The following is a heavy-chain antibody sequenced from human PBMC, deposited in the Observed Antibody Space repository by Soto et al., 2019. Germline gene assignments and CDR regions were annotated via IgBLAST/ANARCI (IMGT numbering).Heavy chain of an antibody. CDR3: TRQLRDGYNYGASDYFDY. Sequence: GGSLRLSCAASGFTFSGSAMHWVRQASGKGLEWVGRIRSKANSYATAYAASVKGRFTISRDDSKNTAYLQMNSLKTEDTAVYYCTRQLRDGYNYGASDYFDYWGQGTLVTVSS. CDR1: GFTFSGSA. D-gene: IGHD5-12*01. V-gene: IGHV3-73*01. CDR2: IRSKANSYAT. J-gene: IGHJ4*02.